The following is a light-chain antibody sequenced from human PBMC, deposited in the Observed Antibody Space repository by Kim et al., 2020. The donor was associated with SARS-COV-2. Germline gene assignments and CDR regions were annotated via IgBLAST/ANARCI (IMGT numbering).Light chain of an antibody. CDR3: QQYGSSPAT. J-gene: IGKJ1*01. Sequence: SPGESATLSCRASQTVTSNYLAWYQQNPGQAPRLLICGASSRATGISDRFSGSGSGTDFTLTISRLEPEDFAVYYCQQYGSSPATFGQGTKVDIK. V-gene: IGKV3-20*01. CDR1: QTVTSNY. CDR2: GAS.